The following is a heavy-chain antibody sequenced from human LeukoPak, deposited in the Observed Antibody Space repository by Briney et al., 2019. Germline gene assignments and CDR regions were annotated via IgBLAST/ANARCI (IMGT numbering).Heavy chain of an antibody. V-gene: IGHV1-69*13. J-gene: IGHJ4*02. CDR2: IIPIFGTA. Sequence: GASVKVSCKASGGTFSSYAISWVRQAPGQGLEWMGGIIPIFGTANYAQKFQGRVTITADESTSTAYMELSSLRSDDTAVYYCARGHSTYDYWGQGTLVTVSS. CDR1: GGTFSSYA. CDR3: ARGHSTYDY. D-gene: IGHD4-11*01.